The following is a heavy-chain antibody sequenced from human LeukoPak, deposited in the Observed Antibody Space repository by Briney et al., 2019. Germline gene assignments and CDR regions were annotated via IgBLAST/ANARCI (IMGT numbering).Heavy chain of an antibody. CDR1: GFTFSSYA. Sequence: PGGSLRLSCAASGFTFSSYAMNWVRQAPGKGLEWVSSISRGSDHIFYADSMKGRFTISRDNAKNSLYLQTNSLGAEDTAVYYCARPYDTRGYFPDYWGQGTLVTVSS. J-gene: IGHJ4*02. CDR3: ARPYDTRGYFPDY. D-gene: IGHD3-22*01. CDR2: ISRGSDHI. V-gene: IGHV3-21*01.